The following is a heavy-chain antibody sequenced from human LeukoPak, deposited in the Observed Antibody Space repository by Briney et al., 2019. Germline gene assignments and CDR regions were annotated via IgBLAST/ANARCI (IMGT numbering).Heavy chain of an antibody. J-gene: IGHJ5*02. CDR1: GFTFSNFA. V-gene: IGHV3-23*01. Sequence: GGSLRLSRAASGFTFSNFALSWVRQAPGKGLEWVSTISGSGGNTYYAGSVKGRFTISGDNSKNMLSLQMNTLRAEDTAIYYCAKGCTFGPNWFDPWGQGTLVTVSS. CDR3: AKGCTFGPNWFDP. D-gene: IGHD3-16*01. CDR2: ISGSGGNT.